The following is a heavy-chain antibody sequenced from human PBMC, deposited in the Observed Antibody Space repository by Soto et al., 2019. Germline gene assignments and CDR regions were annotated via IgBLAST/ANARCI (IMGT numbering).Heavy chain of an antibody. D-gene: IGHD4-17*01. CDR2: ISWDSGNI. J-gene: IGHJ2*01. CDR3: SKDIRDYSYRCFDL. Sequence: EVQLVESGGGLAQPGRSLRLSCAASGFTFDDYAMHWVRQVPGKGLEWVSGISWDSGNIGYADSVKGRFTISRDNAKSSLYLQMNSLRAEDTALYYCSKDIRDYSYRCFDLGGRGTRVNVSS. CDR1: GFTFDDYA. V-gene: IGHV3-9*01.